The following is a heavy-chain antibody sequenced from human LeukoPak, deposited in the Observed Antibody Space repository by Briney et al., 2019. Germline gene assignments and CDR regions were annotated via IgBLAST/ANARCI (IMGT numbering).Heavy chain of an antibody. J-gene: IGHJ2*01. CDR1: GFTFDDYA. Sequence: GRSLRLSCAASGFTFDDYAMHWVRQAPGKGLEWVSGISWNSGYIAYADSVKGRFTISRDNAKNSLYLQMNTLKPEDTALYYCAKDLMTTVTTWYFDLWGRGTLVTVSS. CDR3: AKDLMTTVTTWYFDL. V-gene: IGHV3-9*01. D-gene: IGHD4-17*01. CDR2: ISWNSGYI.